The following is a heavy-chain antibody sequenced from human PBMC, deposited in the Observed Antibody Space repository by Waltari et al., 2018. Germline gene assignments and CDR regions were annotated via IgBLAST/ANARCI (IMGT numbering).Heavy chain of an antibody. CDR2: IYSGGSK. J-gene: IGHJ6*02. V-gene: IGHV3-53*01. CDR1: GFTVSSNY. D-gene: IGHD3-10*01. CDR3: ARDHRVRGVINYYYYGMDV. Sequence: EVQLVESGGGLIQPGGSLRLSCAASGFTVSSNYMSWVRQAPGKGLEWVSVIYSGGSKYYADSGKGRFTISRDNSKNTLYLQMNSLRAEDTAVYYCARDHRVRGVINYYYYGMDVWGQGTTVTVSS.